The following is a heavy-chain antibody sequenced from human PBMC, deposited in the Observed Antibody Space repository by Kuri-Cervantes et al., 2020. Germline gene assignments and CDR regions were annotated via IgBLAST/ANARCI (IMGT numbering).Heavy chain of an antibody. CDR1: GGSISSSNW. CDR2: IYYSGST. CDR3: AGYQLDY. Sequence: SETLSLTCAVSGGSISSSNWWSWVRQPPGKGLEWIGYIYYSGSTYYNPSLKSRVTISVDTSKNQFSLKLSSVTAADTAVYYCAGYQLDYWGQGTLVTVSS. D-gene: IGHD2-2*01. J-gene: IGHJ4*02. V-gene: IGHV4-4*02.